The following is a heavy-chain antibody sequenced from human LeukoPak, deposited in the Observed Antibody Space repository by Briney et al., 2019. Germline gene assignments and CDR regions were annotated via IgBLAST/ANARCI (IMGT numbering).Heavy chain of an antibody. J-gene: IGHJ5*02. CDR2: IYHSGIT. V-gene: IGHV4-4*02. Sequence: SETLSLTCTVSGGSIRNTNWWSWVRQPPGKGLEWIGEIYHSGITNYNPSLESRVTTSVDMSKNQFSLKLSAVTAADTAVYYCARDKGKLSNWFDPWGQGTLVTVSS. D-gene: IGHD2/OR15-2a*01. CDR1: GGSIRNTNW. CDR3: ARDKGKLSNWFDP.